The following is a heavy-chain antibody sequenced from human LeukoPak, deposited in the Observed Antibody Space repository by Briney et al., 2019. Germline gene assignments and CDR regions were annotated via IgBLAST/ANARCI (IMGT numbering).Heavy chain of an antibody. J-gene: IGHJ2*01. V-gene: IGHV1-2*02. CDR2: INPNSGGT. CDR1: GSTFSNYA. D-gene: IGHD5-18*01. Sequence: ASVKVSFKASGSTFSNYAISWVRQAPGQGLEWMGWINPNSGGTNYAQKFQGRVTMTRDTSISTAYMELSRLRSDDTAVYYCALYVDTAMVTTTHLRPTHWYFDLWGRGALVTVSS. CDR3: ALYVDTAMVTTTHLRPTHWYFDL.